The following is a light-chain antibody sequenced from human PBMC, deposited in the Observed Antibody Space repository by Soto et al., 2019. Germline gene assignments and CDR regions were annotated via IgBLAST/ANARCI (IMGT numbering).Light chain of an antibody. V-gene: IGKV3-11*01. CDR2: DAS. J-gene: IGKJ1*01. Sequence: EVVLTQSPATLSLSPGERATLSCRASQGIRNYLAWYQQKVGQAPRLLIYDASNRAPGIPARFSGSGSGTDFTRTISSLEPEDFAVYFCQQRSNWPAFGQGTKVEIK. CDR1: QGIRNY. CDR3: QQRSNWPA.